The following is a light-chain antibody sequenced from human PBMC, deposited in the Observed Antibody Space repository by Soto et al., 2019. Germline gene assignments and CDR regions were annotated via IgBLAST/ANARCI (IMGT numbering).Light chain of an antibody. Sequence: QSVLIQPGSVFGSPGPSITISCTGTSRDVGASNYVSWYQHHPHRAPKLLIYEVSYRPSGVSSRFSGSKSGNTASLTISGLQAEDEADYYCSSYTSSNTLEVFGVGTKVTV. V-gene: IGLV2-14*01. J-gene: IGLJ1*01. CDR1: SRDVGASNY. CDR3: SSYTSSNTLEV. CDR2: EVS.